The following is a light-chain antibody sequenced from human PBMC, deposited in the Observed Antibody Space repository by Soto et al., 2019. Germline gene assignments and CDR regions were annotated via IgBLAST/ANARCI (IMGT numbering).Light chain of an antibody. Sequence: IPLTQSPSSLSASVGDRVTITCRESQGIRNDLGWYQQKPGKAPKLLIYDASSLESGVPSRFSGSGSGTDFTLTISSLQSEDFAVYYCQQYYKWPPETFGQGTKVDIK. J-gene: IGKJ2*01. V-gene: IGKV1D-13*01. CDR3: QQYYKWPPET. CDR1: QGIRND. CDR2: DAS.